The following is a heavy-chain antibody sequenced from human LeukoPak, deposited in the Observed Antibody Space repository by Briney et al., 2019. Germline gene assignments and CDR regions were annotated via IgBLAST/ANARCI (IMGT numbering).Heavy chain of an antibody. J-gene: IGHJ1*01. D-gene: IGHD6-6*01. CDR1: GGSISTYY. Sequence: KPSETLSLTCTVSGGSISTYYWNWIRQPPGKGLEWIGYIYHSGSTNYNPSLQSRVTISVDTSKNQFSLNLNSETAADTAVYYCARGGAARLHFQNWGQGTLVTVSS. CDR3: ARGGAARLHFQN. V-gene: IGHV4-59*01. CDR2: IYHSGST.